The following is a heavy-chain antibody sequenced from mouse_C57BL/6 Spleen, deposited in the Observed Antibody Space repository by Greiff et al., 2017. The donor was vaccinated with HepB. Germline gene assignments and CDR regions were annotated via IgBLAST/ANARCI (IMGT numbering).Heavy chain of an antibody. CDR1: GYTFTDYY. J-gene: IGHJ2*01. CDR2: INPNNGGT. V-gene: IGHV1-26*01. D-gene: IGHD2-4*01. Sequence: EVQLQQSGPELVKPGASVKISCKASGYTFTDYYMNWVKQSHGKSLEWIGDINPNNGGTSYNQKFKGKATLTVDKSSSTAYMELRSLTSEDSAVYYWARRDDYLYYFDYWGQGTTLTVSS. CDR3: ARRDDYLYYFDY.